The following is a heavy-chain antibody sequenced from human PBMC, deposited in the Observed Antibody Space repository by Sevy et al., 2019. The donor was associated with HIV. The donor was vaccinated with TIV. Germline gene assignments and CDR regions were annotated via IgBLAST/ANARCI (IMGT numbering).Heavy chain of an antibody. Sequence: SESLSLTCTVSAYSLSGSYFWGWIRQPPGKGLERIGIIYETGKTYYNPSLLGRLTISVDTSKKLFSLKLTSVTAADTAIYYCARLSDVIVVSPISFRAAWFDPWGQGTLVTVSS. D-gene: IGHD3-16*02. CDR1: AYSLSGSYF. V-gene: IGHV4-38-2*02. J-gene: IGHJ5*02. CDR3: ARLSDVIVVSPISFRAAWFDP. CDR2: IYETGKT.